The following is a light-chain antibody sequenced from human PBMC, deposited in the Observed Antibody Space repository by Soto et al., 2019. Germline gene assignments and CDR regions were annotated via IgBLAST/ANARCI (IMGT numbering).Light chain of an antibody. CDR2: INYDGTH. Sequence: QAVVTQSPSASASLGASVKLTCTLSSGYSTNAIAWHQQQSEKGPRFLMKINYDGTHSKGDGFFDRFSGSSSGAERHLSISSRQSEDEADYYCQSLGTGIQVCGGGTKVTVL. J-gene: IGLJ3*02. CDR1: SGYSTNA. CDR3: QSLGTGIQV. V-gene: IGLV4-69*01.